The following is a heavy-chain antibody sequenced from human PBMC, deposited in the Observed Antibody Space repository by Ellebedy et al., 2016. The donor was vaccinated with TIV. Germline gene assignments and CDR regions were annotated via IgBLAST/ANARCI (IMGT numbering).Heavy chain of an antibody. J-gene: IGHJ4*02. V-gene: IGHV3-23*01. D-gene: IGHD5-18*01. CDR1: GFTFSRYA. CDR3: ARDRTPGDGYWVFDY. Sequence: GESLKISCAASGFTFSRYAMTCVRQAPGKGLEWVSGIVGSGAQKYADSVKGRFTISGDNSKSTVDLQMNSLRAEDTAVYFCARDRTPGDGYWVFDYWGQGTLVTVSS. CDR2: IVGSGA.